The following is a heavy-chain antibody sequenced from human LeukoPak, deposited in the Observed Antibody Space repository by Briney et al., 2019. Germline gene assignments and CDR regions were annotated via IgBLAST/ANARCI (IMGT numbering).Heavy chain of an antibody. CDR1: GYIFSNYY. J-gene: IGHJ4*02. V-gene: IGHV5-51*01. Sequence: GESLKISCEGSGYIFSNYYIAWVRQMPGKGLEWMGIIYPGDSDTRYSPSFQGQVTISADKSISTAYLQWSSLKASDTAMYYCARHRASDIAAAGTFDYWGQGTLVTVSS. CDR3: ARHRASDIAAAGTFDY. CDR2: IYPGDSDT. D-gene: IGHD6-13*01.